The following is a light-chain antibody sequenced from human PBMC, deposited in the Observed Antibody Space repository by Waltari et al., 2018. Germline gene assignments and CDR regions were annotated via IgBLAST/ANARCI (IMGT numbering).Light chain of an antibody. V-gene: IGKV3-11*01. J-gene: IGKJ3*01. CDR1: QSVSIN. Sequence: EVVLTQSPATLSLSPGDRATLPCRASQSVSINLAWYQQKPGQAPRLLIYDASNRATGIPARFSGSGSGTDFTLTISSLEPEDFAVYYCQQRSSWAPRISFGPGTKVNIK. CDR3: QQRSSWAPRIS. CDR2: DAS.